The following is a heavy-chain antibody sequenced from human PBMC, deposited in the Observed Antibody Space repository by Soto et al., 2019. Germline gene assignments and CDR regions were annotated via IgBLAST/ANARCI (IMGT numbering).Heavy chain of an antibody. J-gene: IGHJ5*02. V-gene: IGHV1-46*03. D-gene: IGHD3-22*01. CDR3: ARDLVGYYDSSGSHGWFDP. CDR1: GYTFTSYY. CDR2: INPSGGST. Sequence: GASVKVSCKASGYTFTSYYMHWVRQAPGQGLEWMGIINPSGGSTSYAQKFQGRVTMTRDTSTSTVYMELSSLRSEDTAVYYCARDLVGYYDSSGSHGWFDPWGQGTLVTVSS.